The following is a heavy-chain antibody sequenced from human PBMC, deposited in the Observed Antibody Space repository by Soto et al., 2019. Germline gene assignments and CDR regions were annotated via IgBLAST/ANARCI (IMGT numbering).Heavy chain of an antibody. V-gene: IGHV1-2*04. CDR1: GYTFTGYY. J-gene: IGHJ6*02. Sequence: ASVKVSCKASGYTFTGYYMHWVRQAPGQGLEWMGWINPNSGGTNYAQKFQGWVTMTRDTSISTAYMELSRLRSDDTAVYYCATGYCCGGSCPADYYGMDVWGQGTTVTVSS. CDR3: ATGYCCGGSCPADYYGMDV. D-gene: IGHD2-15*01. CDR2: INPNSGGT.